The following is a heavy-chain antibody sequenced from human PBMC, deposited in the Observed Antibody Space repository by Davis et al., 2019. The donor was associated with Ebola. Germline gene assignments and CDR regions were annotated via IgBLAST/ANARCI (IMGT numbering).Heavy chain of an antibody. CDR1: GDSVTGNTA. CDR2: TYYKSKWYN. Sequence: PSETLSLTCAISGDSVTGNTACNCIRLSLPRALERQGRTYYKSKWYNDYSVSVKSRITINPDTSKNQFSLQLNYVTPEDTALYYCTRGWLRGGMDVWGEGTTVTV. V-gene: IGHV6-1*01. CDR3: TRGWLRGGMDV. J-gene: IGHJ6*02. D-gene: IGHD5-18*01.